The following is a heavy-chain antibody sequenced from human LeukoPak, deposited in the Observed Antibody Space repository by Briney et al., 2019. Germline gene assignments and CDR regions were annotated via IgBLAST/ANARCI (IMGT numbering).Heavy chain of an antibody. J-gene: IGHJ4*02. D-gene: IGHD2-2*01. CDR1: GFTSSTYY. CDR3: GRDGVSAAVDF. V-gene: IGHV3-7*01. Sequence: PGGSLRLSCVASGFTSSTYYMSWVRQAPGRGLEWVANIKGDGSEKYYVDSVKGRFTLSRDNAKNSLYLQMNSLRAEDTAVYYCGRDGVSAAVDFWGQGTLVTVSS. CDR2: IKGDGSEK.